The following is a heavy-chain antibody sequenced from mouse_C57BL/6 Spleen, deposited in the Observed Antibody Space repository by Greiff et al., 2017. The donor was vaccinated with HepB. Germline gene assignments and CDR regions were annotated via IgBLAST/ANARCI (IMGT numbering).Heavy chain of an antibody. CDR2: IHPNSGST. Sequence: VKLQQPGAELVKPGASVKLSCKASGYTFTSYWMHWVKQRPGQGLEWIGMIHPNSGSTNYNEKFKSKATLTVDKSSSTAYMQLSSQTSEDSAVYYGAWDGDYGNYEGYFDVWGTGTTVTVSS. J-gene: IGHJ1*03. CDR1: GYTFTSYW. D-gene: IGHD2-1*01. V-gene: IGHV1-64*01. CDR3: AWDGDYGNYEGYFDV.